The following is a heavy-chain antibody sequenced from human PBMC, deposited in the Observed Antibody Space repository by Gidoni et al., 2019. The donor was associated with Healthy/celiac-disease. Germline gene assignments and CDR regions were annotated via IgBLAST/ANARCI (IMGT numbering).Heavy chain of an antibody. Sequence: QVQLVESGGGVVQPGRSLRLSCAASGFTFSSYGMHWVRQAPGKGLEWVAVISYDGSNKYYADSVKGRFTISRDNSKNTLYLQMNSLRAEDTAVYYCASTGSGGYDSYFDYWGQGTLVTVSS. D-gene: IGHD2-15*01. CDR3: ASTGSGGYDSYFDY. V-gene: IGHV3-30*03. CDR2: ISYDGSNK. J-gene: IGHJ4*02. CDR1: GFTFSSYG.